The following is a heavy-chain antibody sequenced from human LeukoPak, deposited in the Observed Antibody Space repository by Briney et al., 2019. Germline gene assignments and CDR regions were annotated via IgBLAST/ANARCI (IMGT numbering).Heavy chain of an antibody. CDR3: AADRYCPH. J-gene: IGHJ4*02. Sequence: GGSLRLSCAASGFTFSSYSMNWVHQAPGKGLEWVSYISSSSSTIYYADSVKGRFTISRDNAKNSLYLQMNSLRAEDTAVYYCAADRYCPHWGQGTLVTVSS. CDR1: GFTFSSYS. CDR2: ISSSSSTI. D-gene: IGHD2-15*01. V-gene: IGHV3-48*01.